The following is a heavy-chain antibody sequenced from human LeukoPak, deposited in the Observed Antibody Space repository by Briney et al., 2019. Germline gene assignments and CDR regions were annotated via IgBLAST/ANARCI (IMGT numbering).Heavy chain of an antibody. Sequence: PGRSLRLSCAATGFTFSTYGMHWVRQAPGKGLGWVAVIWSDGNNKFYADSVKGRFTFSRDNSRNTLSLQMNSLRAEDTAVYYCVKERGPFDAFDIWGQGTMVTVSS. CDR2: IWSDGNNK. CDR3: VKERGPFDAFDI. J-gene: IGHJ3*02. V-gene: IGHV3-33*06. CDR1: GFTFSTYG.